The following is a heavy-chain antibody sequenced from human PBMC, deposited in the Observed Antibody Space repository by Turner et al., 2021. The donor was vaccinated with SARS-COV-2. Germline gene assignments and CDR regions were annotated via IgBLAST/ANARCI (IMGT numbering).Heavy chain of an antibody. CDR2: SNTLGDP. Sequence: EVQLVETGGGFIQAVGPVRFSCAVSGFTVNANYMTWVRQAPGKGLGCVPISNTLGDPYNTDSVKGRFTVSRDSSKNTMFRHMTNLRVEDTAMYYCARLLGGDSWDDYWGQGTLVTISS. CDR3: ARLLGGDSWDDY. D-gene: IGHD2-21*02. V-gene: IGHV3-53*02. CDR1: GFTVNANY. J-gene: IGHJ4*02.